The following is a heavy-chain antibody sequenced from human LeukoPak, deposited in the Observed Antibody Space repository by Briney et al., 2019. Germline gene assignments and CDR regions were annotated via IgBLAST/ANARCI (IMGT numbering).Heavy chain of an antibody. Sequence: SETLSLTCAVYGGSFSGYYWSWIRQPPGKGLEWIGEINHSGSTNYNPSLKSRVTISVDTSKNQFSLKLRSVTAADTAVYYCARARRFFDYWGQGTLATVSS. J-gene: IGHJ4*02. CDR2: INHSGST. V-gene: IGHV4-34*01. CDR3: ARARRFFDY. CDR1: GGSFSGYY.